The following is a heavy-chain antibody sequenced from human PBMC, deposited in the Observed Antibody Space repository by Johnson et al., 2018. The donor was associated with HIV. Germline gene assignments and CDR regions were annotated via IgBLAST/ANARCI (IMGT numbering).Heavy chain of an antibody. Sequence: QVLLLESGGGVVQPGGSLRLSCAASGFTFSNYGMHWVRQAPGKGLEWVAFIRHDGSKKYYADSVKGRFTISRDNSKNTLYLQMNSLRREDTAVYYCAEGGVGRDGNRDAFDIWGQGTMVTVSS. D-gene: IGHD5-24*01. CDR2: IRHDGSKK. J-gene: IGHJ3*02. CDR1: GFTFSNYG. CDR3: AEGGVGRDGNRDAFDI. V-gene: IGHV3-30*02.